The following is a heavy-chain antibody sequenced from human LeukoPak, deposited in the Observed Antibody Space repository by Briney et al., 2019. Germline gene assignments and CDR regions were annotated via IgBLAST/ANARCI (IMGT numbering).Heavy chain of an antibody. CDR1: GFTFYDYG. CDR3: ARDAGITMIVVVISSYYYGMDV. V-gene: IGHV3-9*01. J-gene: IGHJ6*02. CDR2: LSWNSGSI. D-gene: IGHD3-22*01. Sequence: SVRLSCVACGFTFYDYGMHWVRPAPGRGLEWVSGLSWNSGSIDYADSVKRRHTISRDNGQNSLYVQMNSLRSEDTAVYYCARDAGITMIVVVISSYYYGMDVWGQGTTVTVSS.